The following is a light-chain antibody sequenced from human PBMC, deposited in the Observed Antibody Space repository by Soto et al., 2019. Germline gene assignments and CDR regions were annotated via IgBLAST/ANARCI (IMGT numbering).Light chain of an antibody. V-gene: IGLV2-14*01. J-gene: IGLJ2*01. CDR2: EVS. CDR1: SSDVGGYNY. CDR3: SSYTSSSTLVV. Sequence: QSVLTQPASVSGSPGQPITISCTGTSSDVGGYNYVSWYQQHPGKAPKLMIYEVSNRPSGVSNRFSGSKSGNTASLTISGLQAEDEADYYCSSYTSSSTLVVFGGGTQLTVL.